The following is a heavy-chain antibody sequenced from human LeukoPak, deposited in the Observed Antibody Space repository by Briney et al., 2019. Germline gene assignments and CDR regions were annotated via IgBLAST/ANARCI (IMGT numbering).Heavy chain of an antibody. D-gene: IGHD2-15*01. J-gene: IGHJ6*03. V-gene: IGHV1-69*05. Sequence: SVKVSCKASGGTFSNYAISWVRQAPGQGLEWMGRIIPIFGTANYAQKFQGRVTITTHESTSTAYMELSSLRSEDTAVYYCARTSCSGGSCYSHYYYYMDVWGKGTTVTVSS. CDR1: GGTFSNYA. CDR2: IIPIFGTA. CDR3: ARTSCSGGSCYSHYYYYMDV.